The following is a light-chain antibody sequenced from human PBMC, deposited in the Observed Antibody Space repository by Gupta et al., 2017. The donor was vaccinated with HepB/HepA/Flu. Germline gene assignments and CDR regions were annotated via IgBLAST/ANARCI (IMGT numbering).Light chain of an antibody. V-gene: IGKV1-5*03. CDR1: QSISTW. CDR2: KAS. J-gene: IGKJ3*01. CDR3: QQYNNYLFT. Sequence: DIQMTQSPSTLSASVGDRVTITCRASQSISTWLAWYQQKPGKAPKLLIYKASSLESGVPSRFSGSGSGTEFTLTISSLPPDDFATYYCQQYNNYLFTFGPGTKVDIK.